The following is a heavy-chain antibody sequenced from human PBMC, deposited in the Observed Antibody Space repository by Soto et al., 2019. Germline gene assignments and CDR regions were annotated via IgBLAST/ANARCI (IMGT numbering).Heavy chain of an antibody. CDR2: ISGSGGST. V-gene: IGHV3-23*01. D-gene: IGHD1-26*01. CDR3: ARRGSGIYYDY. Sequence: EVQLLESGGGLVQPGGSLRLSCAASAFTFSSYAMNWVRQAPGKGLEWVSVISGSGGSTYYADSVKGRFTIPRDNSKNTLYLQMNSLRAEDTAVYYCARRGSGIYYDYWGQGTLVTVSS. CDR1: AFTFSSYA. J-gene: IGHJ4*02.